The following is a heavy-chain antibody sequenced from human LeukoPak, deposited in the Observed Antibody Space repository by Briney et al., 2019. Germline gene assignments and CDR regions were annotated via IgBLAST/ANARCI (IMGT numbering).Heavy chain of an antibody. V-gene: IGHV3-7*04. Sequence: GGSLRLSCAASGFTFSSYWMSWVRQAPGKGLEWVANIKQDGSEKYYVDSVKGRFTISRDNAKNSLYLQMNSLRAEDTAVYYCARDSSPPGFDAFDIWGQGTMVTVSS. CDR2: IKQDGSEK. CDR3: ARDSSPPGFDAFDI. D-gene: IGHD1-14*01. J-gene: IGHJ3*02. CDR1: GFTFSSYW.